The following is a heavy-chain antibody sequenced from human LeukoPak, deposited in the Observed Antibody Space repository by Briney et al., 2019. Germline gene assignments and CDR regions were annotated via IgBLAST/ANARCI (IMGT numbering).Heavy chain of an antibody. D-gene: IGHD3-3*01. CDR2: ISGSGGRT. J-gene: IGHJ6*02. CDR3: ARTYYDFWSGPNPGLYYYYGMDV. Sequence: GGSLRLSCAASGFTFSSFAMSWVRQTPGKGLEWVSTISGSGGRTYYADSVKGRFTISRDNSKNTLYLQMNSLRAEDTAVYYCARTYYDFWSGPNPGLYYYYGMDVWGQGTTVTVSS. CDR1: GFTFSSFA. V-gene: IGHV3-23*01.